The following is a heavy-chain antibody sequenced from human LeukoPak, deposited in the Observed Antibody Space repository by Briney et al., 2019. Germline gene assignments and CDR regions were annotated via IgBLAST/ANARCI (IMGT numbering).Heavy chain of an antibody. CDR3: ARLGFFDY. J-gene: IGHJ4*02. CDR2: IYYSGST. CDR1: GGSISSSSYY. V-gene: IGHV4-39*01. Sequence: SETLSLTCTVSGGSISSSSYYWGWIRQPPGKGLEWIGSIYYSGSTYYNPPLKSRVTISVDTSKNQFSLKLSSVTAADTAVYYCARLGFFDYWGQGTLVTVSS.